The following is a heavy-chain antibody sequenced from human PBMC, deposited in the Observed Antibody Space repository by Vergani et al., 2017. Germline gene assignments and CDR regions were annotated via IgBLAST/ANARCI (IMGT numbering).Heavy chain of an antibody. J-gene: IGHJ4*02. CDR2: IYPADSDT. V-gene: IGHV5-51*01. Sequence: EVELVQSGPEMRKPGESLKLSCKGSEYSFGNYWIGWVRQMPGKGLEWMGIIYPADSDTRYSPSFQGQVTIPADKSISTAFLQWDSLKASDTALYYCARHTTYTDSWGQGTLVTVSS. CDR3: ARHTTYTDS. D-gene: IGHD1-1*01. CDR1: EYSFGNYW.